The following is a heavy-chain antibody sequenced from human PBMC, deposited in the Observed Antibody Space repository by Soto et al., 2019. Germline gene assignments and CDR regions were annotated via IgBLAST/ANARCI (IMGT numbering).Heavy chain of an antibody. D-gene: IGHD5-12*01. CDR1: GFTFNSYW. CDR3: ARAGPARCSCYNCLGYRHAV. V-gene: IGHV3-74*01. Sequence: GGSLRLSCAASGFTFNSYWMHWVRQAPGKGLVWVSRINNDGSITNYVDSVEGRFTISRDNAKNTLFLQMNSLRAEDTAVYYCARAGPARCSCYNCLGYRHAVWAQRTTVIGSS. J-gene: IGHJ6*01. CDR2: INNDGSIT.